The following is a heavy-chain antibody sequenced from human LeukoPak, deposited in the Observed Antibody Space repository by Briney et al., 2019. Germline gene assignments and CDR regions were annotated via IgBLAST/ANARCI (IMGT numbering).Heavy chain of an antibody. CDR1: GFTLSTYW. Sequence: PGGSLRLSCAASGFTLSTYWMSWVRQAPGKGLEWVSAISGSGGSTYYADSVKGRFTISRDNSKNTLYLQMNSLRAEDTAVYYCAKEALYSSGWYGGFDYWGQGTLVTVSS. CDR3: AKEALYSSGWYGGFDY. V-gene: IGHV3-23*01. CDR2: ISGSGGST. D-gene: IGHD6-19*01. J-gene: IGHJ4*02.